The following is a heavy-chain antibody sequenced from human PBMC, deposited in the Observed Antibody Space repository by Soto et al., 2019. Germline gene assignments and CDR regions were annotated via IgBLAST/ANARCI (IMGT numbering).Heavy chain of an antibody. V-gene: IGHV1-18*01. CDR1: GYTFTSYG. CDR2: ISAYNGNT. Sequence: ASVKVSCKASGYTFTSYGISWVRQAPGQGLEWMRWISAYNGNTNYAQKLQGRVTMTTDTSTGTAYMELRSLRSDDTAVYYCARGTNYYDSSGEEYYFDYWGQGTLVTVSS. CDR3: ARGTNYYDSSGEEYYFDY. D-gene: IGHD3-22*01. J-gene: IGHJ4*02.